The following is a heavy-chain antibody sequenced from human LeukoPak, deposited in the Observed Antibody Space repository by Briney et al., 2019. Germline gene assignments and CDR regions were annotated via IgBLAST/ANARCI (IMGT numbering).Heavy chain of an antibody. CDR3: ARATSSWFDP. CDR1: GFTFSSYS. Sequence: GGSLRLSCAASGFTFSSYSMNWVRQAPGKGLEWVANIKQDGSEKYYVDSVKGRFTISRDNAKNSLYLQMNSLRAEDTAVYYCARATSSWFDPWGQGTLVTVSS. CDR2: IKQDGSEK. V-gene: IGHV3-7*01. J-gene: IGHJ5*02.